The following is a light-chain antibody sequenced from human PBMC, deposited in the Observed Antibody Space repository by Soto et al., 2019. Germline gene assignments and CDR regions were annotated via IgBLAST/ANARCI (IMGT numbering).Light chain of an antibody. CDR3: CSYAGSDIVI. V-gene: IGLV1-40*01. CDR2: GNS. CDR1: SSNIGAGYD. J-gene: IGLJ2*01. Sequence: QSVLTQPPSVSGAPGQRVTISCTGSSSNIGAGYDVHWYQQLPGTAPKLLIYGNSNRPSGVPDRFSGSKSGTSASLAITGLQAEDEADYYCCSYAGSDIVIFGGGTKVTVL.